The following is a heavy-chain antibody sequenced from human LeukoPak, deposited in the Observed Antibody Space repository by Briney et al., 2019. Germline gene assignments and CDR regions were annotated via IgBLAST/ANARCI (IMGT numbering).Heavy chain of an antibody. V-gene: IGHV3-7*01. D-gene: IGHD2/OR15-2a*01. Sequence: PGGSLRLSCAASGFTFSSYSMNWVRQAPGKGLEWVANINPDGGKKTYVDSVKGRFTISRDNAKNSLYLQMSSLRVEDTAVYYCASQPAVIDLDCWGQGTLVTVSS. J-gene: IGHJ4*02. CDR2: INPDGGKK. CDR3: ASQPAVIDLDC. CDR1: GFTFSSYS.